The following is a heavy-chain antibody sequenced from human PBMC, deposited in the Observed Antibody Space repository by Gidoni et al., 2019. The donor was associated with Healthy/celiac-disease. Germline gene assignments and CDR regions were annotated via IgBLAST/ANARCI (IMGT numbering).Heavy chain of an antibody. J-gene: IGHJ4*02. CDR1: SGSFSGYY. CDR3: ARGGWGSLGLDY. CDR2: INHSGNT. D-gene: IGHD7-27*01. V-gene: IGHV4-34*01. Sequence: QVQLQQWGAGLLKPSETLSLTCAVYSGSFSGYYWSWIRQPPGKGLEWIGEINHSGNTNYNPSLRSRVTISVDTSKNQFSLRLSSVTAADTAVYYCARGGWGSLGLDYWGQGTLVTVSS.